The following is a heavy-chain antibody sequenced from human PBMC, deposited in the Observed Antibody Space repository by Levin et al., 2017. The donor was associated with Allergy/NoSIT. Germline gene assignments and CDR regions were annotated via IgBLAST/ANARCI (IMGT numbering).Heavy chain of an antibody. CDR2: ISSSGGSS. Sequence: GGSLRLSCAASGFTFTSYAMSWVRQAPGKGLEWVSSISSSGGSSFYADSVKGRFTISRDNSKDTLYLLMNSLRAEDTAVYYCTKTAASIVLVPASRHFDNWGQGTLVTVSS. D-gene: IGHD2-2*01. CDR1: GFTFTSYA. CDR3: TKTAASIVLVPASRHFDN. J-gene: IGHJ4*02. V-gene: IGHV3-23*01.